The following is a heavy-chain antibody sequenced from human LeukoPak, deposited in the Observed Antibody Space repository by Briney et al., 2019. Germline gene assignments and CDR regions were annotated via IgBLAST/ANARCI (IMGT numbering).Heavy chain of an antibody. CDR1: GYTFTSYA. CDR3: AREVGVVGALDY. CDR2: INAGNGNT. Sequence: ASVKVSCKASGYTFTSYAMHWVRQAPGQRLEWMGWINAGNGNTKYSQKFQGRVTITRDTSASTAYMELSSLRSEDTAVYYCAREVGVVGALDYWGQGTLVTVSP. J-gene: IGHJ4*02. D-gene: IGHD1-26*01. V-gene: IGHV1-3*01.